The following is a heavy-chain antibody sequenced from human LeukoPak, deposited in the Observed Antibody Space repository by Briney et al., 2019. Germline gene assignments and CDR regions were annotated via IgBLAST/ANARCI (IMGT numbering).Heavy chain of an antibody. CDR2: ISSSSSSI. D-gene: IGHD4-23*01. CDR1: GFTFSSYS. J-gene: IGHJ4*02. CDR3: ARDRGNSD. Sequence: PGGSLRLSCAASGFTFSSYSMNWVRQAPGKGLEWVSYISSSSSSIYYADSVKGRFTISRDNAKNSLYLQMNSLRAEDTAVYYCARDRGNSDWGQGTLVTVSS. V-gene: IGHV3-48*04.